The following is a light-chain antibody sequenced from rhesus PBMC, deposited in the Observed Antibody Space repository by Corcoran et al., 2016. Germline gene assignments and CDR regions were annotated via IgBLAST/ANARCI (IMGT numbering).Light chain of an antibody. CDR3: LQYSSSPPYS. V-gene: IGKV1-22*01. CDR2: KAS. Sequence: DIQMTQSPSSLSASVGDTVTITCRASQSISSWLDWYQQKPGKAPKLLIYKASSLQSGVPSRVSGSGSGTDFTLNISSLQPEDFATYYCLQYSSSPPYSFGQGTKVEIK. J-gene: IGKJ2*01. CDR1: QSISSW.